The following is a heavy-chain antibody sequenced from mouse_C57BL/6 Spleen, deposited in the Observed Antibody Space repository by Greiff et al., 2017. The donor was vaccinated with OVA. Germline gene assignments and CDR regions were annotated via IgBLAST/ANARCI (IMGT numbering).Heavy chain of an antibody. J-gene: IGHJ4*01. CDR1: GYAFSSSW. CDR3: ARDYGSAMDY. CDR2: IYPGDGDT. V-gene: IGHV1-82*01. D-gene: IGHD1-1*01. Sequence: QVQLKESGPELVKPGASVKISCKASGYAFSSSWMNWVKQRPGKGLEWIGRIYPGDGDTNYNGKFKGKATLTADKSSSTAYMQLSSLTSEDSAVYFCARDYGSAMDYWGQGTSVTVSS.